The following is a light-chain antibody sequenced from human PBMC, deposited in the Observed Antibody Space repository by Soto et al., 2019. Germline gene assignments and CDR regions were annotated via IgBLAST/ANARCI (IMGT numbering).Light chain of an antibody. V-gene: IGLV1-40*01. CDR3: QSYDRSLSGSA. J-gene: IGLJ2*01. CDR1: NYNMGAGYD. Sequence: QLVLTQPPSVSGAPGQRVTISCTGSNYNMGAGYDVHWYQQLPGTAPKLLIYGNTNRPSGVPDRFSGSKSGTSASLAITGLQSEDEADYYCQSYDRSLSGSAFSGGTQLTVL. CDR2: GNT.